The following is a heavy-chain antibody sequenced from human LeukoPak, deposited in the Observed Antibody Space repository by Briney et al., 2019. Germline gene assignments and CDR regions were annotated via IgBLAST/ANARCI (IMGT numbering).Heavy chain of an antibody. CDR1: GFTFSSYG. D-gene: IGHD5-18*01. J-gene: IGHJ4*02. V-gene: IGHV3-30*18. Sequence: PGGSLRLSCAASGFTFSSYGMHWVRQAPGKGLDWVAVISNDGSKKYYADSVKGRFTIPRDNSKNTLSLQVSSLRTEDTAVYYCAKDRYSYAFEYSDSWGQGTLVTVSS. CDR2: ISNDGSKK. CDR3: AKDRYSYAFEYSDS.